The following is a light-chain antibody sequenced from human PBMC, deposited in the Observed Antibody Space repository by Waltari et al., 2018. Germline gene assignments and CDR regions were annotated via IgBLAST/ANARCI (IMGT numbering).Light chain of an antibody. V-gene: IGLV3-10*01. J-gene: IGLJ1*01. CDR2: EDN. CDR3: SSVDSSFKGL. Sequence: SYELTQPPSVSVSPGQTARITCYGETLPRKFAYWYQQKSGQAPVLVIFEDNKRPSGIPGRFSGSISGTTATLTISGAQVEDEADYYCSSVDSSFKGLFGAGTKVTVL. CDR1: TLPRKF.